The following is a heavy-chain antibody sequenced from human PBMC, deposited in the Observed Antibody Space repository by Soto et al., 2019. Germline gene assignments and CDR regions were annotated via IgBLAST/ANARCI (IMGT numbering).Heavy chain of an antibody. CDR2: TYYSGIT. CDR3: ARGRPDTALIAS. J-gene: IGHJ5*02. Sequence: QVQLQESGPGLVKPSETQSLTCTVSGGSISSGGYFWSWIRQHPGKGLEWIGYTYYSGITYYNPSLKSRPXXXRXSSKNQFSLRLSSVTAADTAVYYCARGRPDTALIASWGQGTLVTVSS. D-gene: IGHD5-18*01. CDR1: GGSISSGGYF. V-gene: IGHV4-31*03.